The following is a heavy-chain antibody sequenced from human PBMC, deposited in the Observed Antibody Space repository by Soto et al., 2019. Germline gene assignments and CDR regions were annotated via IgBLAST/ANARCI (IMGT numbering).Heavy chain of an antibody. Sequence: GASVKVSCKASGYPFTSYAMHWVRQAPGQRLGWMGWINAGNGNTKYSQKFQGRVTITRDTSASTAYMELSSLRSEDTAVYYCARDIVTGSYLDYWGQGTLVTVSS. CDR2: INAGNGNT. J-gene: IGHJ4*02. V-gene: IGHV1-3*01. CDR3: ARDIVTGSYLDY. CDR1: GYPFTSYA. D-gene: IGHD3-10*01.